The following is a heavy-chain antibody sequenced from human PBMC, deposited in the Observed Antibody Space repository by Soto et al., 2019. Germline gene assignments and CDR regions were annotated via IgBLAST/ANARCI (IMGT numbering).Heavy chain of an antibody. J-gene: IGHJ5*01. Sequence: GGSLRLSCAASGFTFSNYGMHWVRQTPGKGLEWVAVISYDGSHQFYTDSVKGRFTISRDNSKNTLYLQMNSLKTDDTAMYYCAKDPKCCTIGSHFLDNWFDSWGQGTLVTVSS. D-gene: IGHD2-8*01. CDR2: ISYDGSHQ. CDR1: GFTFSNYG. V-gene: IGHV3-30*18. CDR3: AKDPKCCTIGSHFLDNWFDS.